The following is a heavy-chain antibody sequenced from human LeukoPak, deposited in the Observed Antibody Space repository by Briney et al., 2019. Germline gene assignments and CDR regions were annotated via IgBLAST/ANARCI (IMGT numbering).Heavy chain of an antibody. CDR2: IYYSGST. CDR1: GGSISSYY. Sequence: SETLSHTCTVSGGSISSYYWSWIRQPPGKGLEWIGYIYYSGSTNYNPSLKSRVTISVDTSKNQFSLKLSSVTAADTAVYYCARKEGGATDYWGQGTLVTVSS. CDR3: ARKEGGATDY. J-gene: IGHJ4*02. D-gene: IGHD3-16*01. V-gene: IGHV4-59*08.